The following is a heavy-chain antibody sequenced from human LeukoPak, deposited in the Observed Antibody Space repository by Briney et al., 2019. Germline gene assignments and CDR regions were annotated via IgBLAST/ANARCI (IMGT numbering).Heavy chain of an antibody. CDR1: GGSISSYY. CDR2: IYYSGST. Sequence: SETLSLTCTVSGGSISSYYWSWIRQPPGKGLEWIGYIYYSGSTNYNPSLKSRVTISVDTSKNQFSLKLSSVTAADTAVYHCARDSGYSYGYVYWGQGTLVTVSS. D-gene: IGHD5-18*01. J-gene: IGHJ4*02. CDR3: ARDSGYSYGYVY. V-gene: IGHV4-59*01.